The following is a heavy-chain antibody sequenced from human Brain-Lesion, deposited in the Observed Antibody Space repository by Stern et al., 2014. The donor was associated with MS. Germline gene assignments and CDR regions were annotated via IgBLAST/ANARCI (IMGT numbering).Heavy chain of an antibody. CDR3: ARELPDLNAFDI. CDR1: GGSISSSNW. V-gene: IGHV4-4*02. CDR2: IYHSGGT. Sequence: QVQLVQSGPGLVKPSGTLSLTCAVSGGSISSSNWWSWVRQSPGKGLEWIGGIYHSGGTKYSPSFESRVIISVDKSKNQFSLKLSYVTAADTAVYYCARELPDLNAFDIWGQGTMVTVSS. D-gene: IGHD1-14*01. J-gene: IGHJ3*02.